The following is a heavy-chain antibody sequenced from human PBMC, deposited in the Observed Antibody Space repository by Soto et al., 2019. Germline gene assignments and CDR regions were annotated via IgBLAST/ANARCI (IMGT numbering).Heavy chain of an antibody. CDR2: MSKDGNNK. Sequence: GGSLRLSCAASGFTFSSYGMHWVRQAPGKGLEWVAVMSKDGNNKYYADAVKGRLTISRDNSKNTLYLQMNSLRPEDTAVYYCAKDRANGDCDYWGQGTLVTVSS. CDR3: AKDRANGDCDY. CDR1: GFTFSSYG. D-gene: IGHD2-21*02. V-gene: IGHV3-30*18. J-gene: IGHJ4*02.